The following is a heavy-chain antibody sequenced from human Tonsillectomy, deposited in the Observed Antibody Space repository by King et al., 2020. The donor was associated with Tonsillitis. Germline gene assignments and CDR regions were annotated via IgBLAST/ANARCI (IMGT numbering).Heavy chain of an antibody. D-gene: IGHD3-10*01. CDR3: ASSGFGGLSFMDV. Sequence: VQLVESGGGVVQPGRSLRLSCAVSGFTFSSYGMHWVRQAPGKGLEWVAVIWYDGSKKYYADFVKGRFTISRDNSKNTLYLQMNSLRVEDTAVYYCASSGFGGLSFMDVWGKGTTVTVPS. J-gene: IGHJ6*03. CDR1: GFTFSSYG. V-gene: IGHV3-33*08. CDR2: IWYDGSKK.